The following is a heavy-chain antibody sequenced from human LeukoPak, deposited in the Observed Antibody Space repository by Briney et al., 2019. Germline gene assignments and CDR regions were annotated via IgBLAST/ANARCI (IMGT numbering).Heavy chain of an antibody. CDR3: ARDGLNYYDSSGYYHYYYYYMDV. V-gene: IGHV4-4*07. J-gene: IGHJ6*03. CDR2: IYTSGST. D-gene: IGHD3-22*01. Sequence: SETLSLTCTVSGGSISSYYWSWIRQPAGKGLEWIGRIYTSGSTNYNPSLKSRVTMSVDTSKNQFSLKLSSVTAADTAVYYCARDGLNYYDSSGYYHYYYYYMDVWGKGTTVTISS. CDR1: GGSISSYY.